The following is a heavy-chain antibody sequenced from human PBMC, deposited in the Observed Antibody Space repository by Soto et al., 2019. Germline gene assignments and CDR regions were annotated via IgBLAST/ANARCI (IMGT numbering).Heavy chain of an antibody. Sequence: SVKVSCQASGGTFSSYASSWVRQAPGQGLEWLGGLIPIFGTGYYAQKFQGRVTITADEATSAAYMELSSLRSEDTAVYYCGNERYYYGIDVWGQGTTVTVSS. CDR3: GNERYYYGIDV. J-gene: IGHJ6*02. CDR1: GGTFSSYA. V-gene: IGHV1-69*13. CDR2: LIPIFGTG.